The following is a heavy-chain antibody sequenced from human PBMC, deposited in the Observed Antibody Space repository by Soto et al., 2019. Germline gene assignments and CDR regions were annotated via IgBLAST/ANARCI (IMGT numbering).Heavy chain of an antibody. V-gene: IGHV3-23*01. Sequence: GGSLRLSCAASGFTFTSYAMSWVRQAPGKGLEWVSAISGSGGNTYYADSVKGRFTVSRDNSKHTLYLQMNSLRDEEAAVNYCAKIRKPGGYCSGGSCYPRGYYYYGMNVWGQGTTVTVAS. CDR3: AKIRKPGGYCSGGSCYPRGYYYYGMNV. CDR1: GFTFTSYA. J-gene: IGHJ6*02. CDR2: ISGSGGNT. D-gene: IGHD2-15*01.